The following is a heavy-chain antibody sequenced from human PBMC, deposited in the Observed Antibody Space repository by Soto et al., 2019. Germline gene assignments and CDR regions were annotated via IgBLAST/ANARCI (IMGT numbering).Heavy chain of an antibody. CDR1: GFTVSSYW. J-gene: IGHJ4*02. CDR2: IKSDGSST. V-gene: IGHV3-74*01. D-gene: IGHD3-9*01. CDR3: VRVFDTYYFDS. Sequence: GGSLRLSCAASGFTVSSYWMHWVRQAPGKGLVWVSRIKSDGSSTSYADSVKGRFTISRDNSKKTLFLQMNSLRAEDTAVYYCVRVFDTYYFDSWGQGNMVTVSS.